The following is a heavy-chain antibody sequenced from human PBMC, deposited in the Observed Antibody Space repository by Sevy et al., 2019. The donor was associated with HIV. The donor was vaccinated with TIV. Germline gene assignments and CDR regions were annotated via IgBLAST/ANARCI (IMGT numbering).Heavy chain of an antibody. V-gene: IGHV4-30-2*01. CDR1: GGSISSGGNS. CDR3: ARGHWVGTIPGNLFDT. CDR2: IFHSGSS. J-gene: IGHJ3*02. Sequence: SETLSLTCAVSGGSISSGGNSWSWIRQPPGKGLEWIGYIFHSGSSSYNPSLKSRVTISVDRSKTHFSLNLSSVTAAATAFYDCARGHWVGTIPGNLFDTWGQGTLVTVSS. D-gene: IGHD2-21*02.